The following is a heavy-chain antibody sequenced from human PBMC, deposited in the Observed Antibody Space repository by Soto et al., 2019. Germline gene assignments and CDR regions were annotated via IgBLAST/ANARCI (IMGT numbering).Heavy chain of an antibody. J-gene: IGHJ4*02. CDR2: ISYDGSNK. CDR1: GFTFSSYA. Sequence: GGSLGLSCAASGFTFSSYAMHWVRQAPGKGLEWVAVISYDGSNKYYADSVKGRFTISRDNSKNTLYLQMNSLRAEDTAVYYCARREMATSLDYWGQGTLVTVSS. V-gene: IGHV3-30-3*01. CDR3: ARREMATSLDY. D-gene: IGHD5-12*01.